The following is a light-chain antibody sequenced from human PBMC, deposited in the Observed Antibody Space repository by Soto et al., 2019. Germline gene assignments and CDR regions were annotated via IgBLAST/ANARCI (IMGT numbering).Light chain of an antibody. CDR1: QSISSNF. J-gene: IGKJ1*01. V-gene: IGKV3-20*01. CDR2: GAS. CDR3: QQDGGSPRT. Sequence: EIVLPQSPGTLSLSPGEGATLSCRASQSISSNFLAWYQQQRGQAPRLLIHGASNRATGIPDRFSGSGSGKDFPLTITRLEPEDFGVYYCQQDGGSPRTVGRGTKVEV.